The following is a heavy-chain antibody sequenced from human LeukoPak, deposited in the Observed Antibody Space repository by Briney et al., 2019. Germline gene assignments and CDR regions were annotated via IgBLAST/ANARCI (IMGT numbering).Heavy chain of an antibody. Sequence: GGSLRLSCAASGLSVSNNYMSWVRQAPGKGLEWLAVIYSDGSLYYADSLKGRFTISRDNSKNTLFLQMNSLRAEDTAVYFCARVVIVTPTDYFDYWGQGTLVTVSS. D-gene: IGHD2/OR15-2a*01. CDR2: IYSDGSL. CDR1: GLSVSNNY. J-gene: IGHJ4*02. CDR3: ARVVIVTPTDYFDY. V-gene: IGHV3-53*01.